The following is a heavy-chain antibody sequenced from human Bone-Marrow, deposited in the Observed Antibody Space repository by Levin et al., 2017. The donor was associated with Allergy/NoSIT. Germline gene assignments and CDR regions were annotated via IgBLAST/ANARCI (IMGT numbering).Heavy chain of an antibody. V-gene: IGHV4-31*03. D-gene: IGHD1-26*01. CDR3: VRSSPEHTTSSWFDP. CDR1: GGSISSGGYY. J-gene: IGHJ5*02. Sequence: SETLSLTCTVSGGSISSGGYYWHWIRQLPGQGLQWVGHISSRGGTYYNPSLQSRLTISADTSENRFSLKLKSVTVADTAVYYCVRSSPEHTTSSWFDPWGQGSLVTVSS. CDR2: ISSRGGT.